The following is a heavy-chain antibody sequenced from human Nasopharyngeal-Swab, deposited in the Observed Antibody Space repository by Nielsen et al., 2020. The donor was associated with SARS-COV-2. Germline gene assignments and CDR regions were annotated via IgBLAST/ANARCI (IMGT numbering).Heavy chain of an antibody. V-gene: IGHV4-61*01. D-gene: IGHD5-12*01. CDR2: IYYSGST. Sequence: SETLSLTCTVSGRSISSSSSYWSWIRQPPGKGLEWIGYIYYSGSTNYNPSLKSRVTISVDTSKNQFSLKLSSVTAADTAVYYCASSGAYFDYWGQGTLVTVSS. CDR1: GRSISSSSSY. CDR3: ASSGAYFDY. J-gene: IGHJ4*02.